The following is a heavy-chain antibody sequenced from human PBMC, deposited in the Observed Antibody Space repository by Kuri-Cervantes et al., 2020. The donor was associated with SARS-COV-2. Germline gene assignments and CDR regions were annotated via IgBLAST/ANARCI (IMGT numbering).Heavy chain of an antibody. CDR1: GDSVSSNSAA. V-gene: IGHV6-1*01. Sequence: LRLSCAISGDSVSSNSAAWNWIRQSPSRGLEWLGRTYYRSKWYNDYAVSVKSRITINPDTSKNQFSLQLNSVTPEDTAVYYCARDSGPIFGVVTYKPEDWFDPWGQGTLVTVSS. D-gene: IGHD3-3*01. CDR3: ARDSGPIFGVVTYKPEDWFDP. CDR2: TYYRSKWYN. J-gene: IGHJ5*02.